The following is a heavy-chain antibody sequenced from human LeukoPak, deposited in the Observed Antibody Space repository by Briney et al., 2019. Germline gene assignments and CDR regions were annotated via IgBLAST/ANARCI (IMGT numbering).Heavy chain of an antibody. V-gene: IGHV4-39*01. CDR3: ARSGELPWFDP. CDR1: GGSISSSSYY. D-gene: IGHD1-26*01. CDR2: IYYSGST. J-gene: IGHJ5*02. Sequence: SETLSLTCTVSGGSISSSSYYWGWIRQPPGKGLEWIGSIYYSGSTYYNPSLKSRVTISVDTSKNQFSLKLSSVTAADTAVYYCARSGELPWFDPWGQGTLVTVSS.